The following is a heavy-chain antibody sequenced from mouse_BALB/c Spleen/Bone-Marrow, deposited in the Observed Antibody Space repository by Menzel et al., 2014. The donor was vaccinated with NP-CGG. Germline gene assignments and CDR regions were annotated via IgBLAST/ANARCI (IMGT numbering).Heavy chain of an antibody. CDR2: IDPANGNT. J-gene: IGHJ2*01. CDR1: GFNIKDTY. CDR3: ALYYDYDVGY. Sequence: EVQLQQSGAELVKPGASVKLSCTASGFNIKDTYMHWVKQRPEQGLEWIGRIDPANGNTKYDPKFQGKATITADTSSNTAYPQLGSLTSEDTAVYYCALYYDYDVGYWGQGTTLTVSS. V-gene: IGHV14-3*02. D-gene: IGHD2-4*01.